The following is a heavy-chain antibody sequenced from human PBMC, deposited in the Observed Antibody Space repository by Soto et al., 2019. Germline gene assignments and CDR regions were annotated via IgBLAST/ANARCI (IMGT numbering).Heavy chain of an antibody. J-gene: IGHJ4*02. CDR2: ITGSSSTSI. D-gene: IGHD6-6*01. V-gene: IGHV3-48*01. Sequence: EVQLVESGGGLVQPGGSLRLSCAASGFFFSDYSMNWVRQAPGKGLEWISSITGSSSTSIYYTDSVKGRFTISRDNAKKSLYLQMTSLRAEDTAVYYCARVRGSSSLGHFDYWGQGALVTVSS. CDR3: ARVRGSSSLGHFDY. CDR1: GFFFSDYS.